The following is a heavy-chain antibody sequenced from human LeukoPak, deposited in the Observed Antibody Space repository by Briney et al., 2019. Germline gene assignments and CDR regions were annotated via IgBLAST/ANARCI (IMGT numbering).Heavy chain of an antibody. D-gene: IGHD3-22*01. Sequence: GASLQTSLCSLGYRFTSYWNGWGRPMPGKGAEWRLINYSYDSHTRHSPSFQGQVTISADKSISPASLQWSSLKASDTALYYCAGPTGYYYESRGYYYFDPFDIWGQETMVTVSS. CDR2: NYSYDSHT. V-gene: IGHV5-51*01. CDR3: AGPTGYYYESRGYYYFDPFDI. J-gene: IGHJ3*02. CDR1: GYRFTSYW.